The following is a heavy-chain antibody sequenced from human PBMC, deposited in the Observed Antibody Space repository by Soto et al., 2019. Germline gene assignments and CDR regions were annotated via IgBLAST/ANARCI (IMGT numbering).Heavy chain of an antibody. D-gene: IGHD6-13*01. J-gene: IGHJ4*02. CDR1: GFIFSTYT. CDR2: MSYDGSQK. Sequence: QVQLVESGGGVVQPGRSLRLSCAASGFIFSTYTMHWVRQAPGKGLEWLTVMSYDGSQKYYADSVKGRLTISRDNSKNTLYLQMTSLRAEDTAVYHCAIAKSSTCHNFDYWGQGTLVTVSS. V-gene: IGHV3-30-3*01. CDR3: AIAKSSTCHNFDY.